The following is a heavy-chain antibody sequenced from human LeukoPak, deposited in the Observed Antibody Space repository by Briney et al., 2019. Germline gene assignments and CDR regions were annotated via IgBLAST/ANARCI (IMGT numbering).Heavy chain of an antibody. J-gene: IGHJ4*02. Sequence: PSETPSLTCTVSGGSISSGGYYWSWIRQHPGKGLEWIGYIYYSGSTYYNPSLKSRVTISVDTSKNQFSLKLSSVTAADTAVYYCARVRGGDGYNPHLFDYWGQGTLVTVPS. CDR3: ARVRGGDGYNPHLFDY. CDR2: IYYSGST. CDR1: GGSISSGGYY. D-gene: IGHD5-24*01. V-gene: IGHV4-31*03.